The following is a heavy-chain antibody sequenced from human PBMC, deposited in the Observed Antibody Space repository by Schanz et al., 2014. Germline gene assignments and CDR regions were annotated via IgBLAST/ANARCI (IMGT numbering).Heavy chain of an antibody. CDR2: IDGEGTDT. J-gene: IGHJ5*02. CDR1: GFTFRNNW. Sequence: EPLVVESGGGLVHPGGSLRLSCAASGFTFRNNWMHWFRQGPGKGLSWVSRIDGEGTDTRYADSVKGRFTISRDNARNMVFLQMSSLRADDTAVYYCVRDERISSGVWFDPWGRGTLVTVSS. CDR3: VRDERISSGVWFDP. D-gene: IGHD3-22*01. V-gene: IGHV3-74*01.